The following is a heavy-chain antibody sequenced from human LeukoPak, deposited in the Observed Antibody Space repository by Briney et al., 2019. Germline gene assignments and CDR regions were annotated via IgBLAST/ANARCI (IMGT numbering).Heavy chain of an antibody. Sequence: GGSLRLSCEVYGFIFSYYGMNWVRQAPGKGLEWVSSISSSSSYIYYADSVKGRFTISRDNAKNSLYLQMNSLRAEDTAVYYCARGGLGDYWGQGTLVTVSS. V-gene: IGHV3-21*01. J-gene: IGHJ4*02. CDR3: ARGGLGDY. CDR1: GFIFSYYG. D-gene: IGHD3-10*01. CDR2: ISSSSSYI.